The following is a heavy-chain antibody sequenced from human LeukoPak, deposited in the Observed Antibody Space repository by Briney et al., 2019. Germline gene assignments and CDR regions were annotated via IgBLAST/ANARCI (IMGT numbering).Heavy chain of an antibody. CDR2: IRYDGSNK. CDR3: ARVYRLYYSGCYRRGPPDY. V-gene: IGHV3-30*02. CDR1: GFTVSSYG. Sequence: GGSLRLSCAASGFTVSSYGIHWVRQAPGKGLEWVAFIRYDGSNKYYADSVKGRFTISRDNSKNTLYLQMNSLRAEDTAVYYCARVYRLYYSGCYRRGPPDYWGQGTLVTVSS. J-gene: IGHJ4*02. D-gene: IGHD3-3*01.